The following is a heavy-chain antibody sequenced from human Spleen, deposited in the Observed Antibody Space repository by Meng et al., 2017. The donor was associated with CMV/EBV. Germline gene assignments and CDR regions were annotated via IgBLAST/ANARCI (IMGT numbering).Heavy chain of an antibody. Sequence: ASVKVSCKASGYIFKTYGYSWVRRAPGQGLEWVGWISAFTGNRNYAQKFQGRVTLTTDTSSSTVSMELTNLTSDDTAVYYCARDHHYGSGRYSPPQFWGQGTLVTVSS. V-gene: IGHV1-18*01. CDR3: ARDHHYGSGRYSPPQF. J-gene: IGHJ4*02. CDR2: ISAFTGNR. D-gene: IGHD3-10*01. CDR1: GYIFKTYG.